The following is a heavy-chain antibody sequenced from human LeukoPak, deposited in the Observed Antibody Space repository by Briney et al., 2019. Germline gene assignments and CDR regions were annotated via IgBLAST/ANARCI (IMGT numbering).Heavy chain of an antibody. CDR3: ARGHCSSTSCYWGLSHDYFDY. CDR2: IYYSGST. V-gene: IGHV4-59*01. CDR1: GGSISSYY. J-gene: IGHJ4*02. Sequence: PSETLSLTCTVSGGSISSYYWSWIRQPPGKGLEWIGYIYYSGSTNYNPSLKSRVTISVDTSKNQFSLKLSSVTAADTAVYYCARGHCSSTSCYWGLSHDYFDYWGQGTLVTVSS. D-gene: IGHD2-2*01.